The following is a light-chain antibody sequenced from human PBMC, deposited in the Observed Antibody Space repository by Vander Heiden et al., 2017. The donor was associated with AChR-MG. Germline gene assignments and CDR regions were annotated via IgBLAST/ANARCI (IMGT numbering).Light chain of an antibody. CDR2: DVN. V-gene: IGLV2-11*01. Sequence: QSPLTQPRSVSGSPGQSVTFSCTGTSSDVGVYNYVSWYQQHPGKAPKVIIYDVNKRPSGVPGRFSASKSGNTASLTISGLQAEDEAHYCCCSYAGSYTWVFGGGTKLTVL. J-gene: IGLJ3*02. CDR1: SSDVGVYNY. CDR3: CSYAGSYTWV.